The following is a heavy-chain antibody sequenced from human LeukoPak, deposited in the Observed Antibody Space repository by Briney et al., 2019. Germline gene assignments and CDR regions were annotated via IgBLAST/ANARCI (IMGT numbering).Heavy chain of an antibody. Sequence: PSETPSLTCAVYGGSCDDYYCSWIRQPPGKGLEWIGEIHPSGIFYYNSSLMSRVTISIDTSKSQFSLRLTSVTAADTAFYYCARGRDRSKAGDHWGQGSLVTVSS. J-gene: IGHJ4*02. D-gene: IGHD5-24*01. CDR2: IHPSGIF. V-gene: IGHV4-34*01. CDR1: GGSCDDYY. CDR3: ARGRDRSKAGDH.